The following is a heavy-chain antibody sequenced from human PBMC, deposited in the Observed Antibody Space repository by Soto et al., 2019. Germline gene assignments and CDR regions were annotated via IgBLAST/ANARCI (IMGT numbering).Heavy chain of an antibody. CDR3: SRDLSSCSSARCYSFYYGMDL. CDR1: GFTFSAYC. CDR2: IKKDGNEK. Sequence: GGSLRLSCEASGFTFSAYCMTWVRQAPGKGLEWVANIKKDGNEKYYVDSVKGRFTISRDNAKNTLYLQMNSLRAEDTAVYYCSRDLSSCSSARCYSFYYGMDLWGQGTTVTVSS. J-gene: IGHJ6*02. V-gene: IGHV3-7*01. D-gene: IGHD2-2*01.